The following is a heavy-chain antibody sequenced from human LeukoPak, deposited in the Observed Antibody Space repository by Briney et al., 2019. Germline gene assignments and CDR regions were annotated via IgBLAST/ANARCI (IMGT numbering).Heavy chain of an antibody. D-gene: IGHD3-22*01. CDR3: VRGDYDSSGYLSFDY. V-gene: IGHV4-30-4*07. CDR1: GGSISSGGYS. CDR2: IYYDENT. Sequence: SETLSLTCAVSGGSISSGGYSWSWIRQPPGKGLEWIGYIYYDENTHYNPSLKSRVTISVDTSKNQFSLKLSSVTAADTAVYYCVRGDYDSSGYLSFDYWGQGTLVTVSS. J-gene: IGHJ4*02.